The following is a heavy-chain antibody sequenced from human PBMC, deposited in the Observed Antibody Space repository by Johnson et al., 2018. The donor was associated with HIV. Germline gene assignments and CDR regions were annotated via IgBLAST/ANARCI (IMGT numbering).Heavy chain of an antibody. D-gene: IGHD3-16*01. CDR2: ISGSGGST. V-gene: IGHV3-23*04. J-gene: IGHJ3*02. Sequence: EVQLVESGGRVVQPGRSLRLSCAASGFTFSSYAMSWVRQAPGKGLEWVSAISGSGGSTYYADSVKGRFTISRDNAKNSLYLQMNSLRAEDTALYYCAKVSSFRIVRLGELWDGFDIWGQGTMVTVSS. CDR3: AKVSSFRIVRLGELWDGFDI. CDR1: GFTFSSYA.